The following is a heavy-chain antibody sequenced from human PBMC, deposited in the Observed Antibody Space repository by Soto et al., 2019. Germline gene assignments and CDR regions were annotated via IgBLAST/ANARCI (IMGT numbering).Heavy chain of an antibody. CDR2: IYHSGST. D-gene: IGHD4-17*01. Sequence: TLSVTCAVSGGSSSSGGYSWSWIRQPPGKGLEWIGYIYHSGSTYYNPSLKSRVTISVDRSKNQFSLKLSSVTAADTAVYYCARAPLNGDFDYWGQGTLVTVSS. J-gene: IGHJ4*02. CDR1: GGSSSSGGYS. V-gene: IGHV4-30-2*01. CDR3: ARAPLNGDFDY.